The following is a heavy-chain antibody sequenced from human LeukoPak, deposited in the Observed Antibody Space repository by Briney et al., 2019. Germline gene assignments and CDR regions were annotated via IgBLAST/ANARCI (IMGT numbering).Heavy chain of an antibody. CDR1: GFTFSSYS. CDR2: ISSSSSYI. V-gene: IGHV3-21*01. J-gene: IGHJ4*02. CDR3: AREYYCSSTSCLASFDY. D-gene: IGHD2-2*01. Sequence: PGGSLRLSCAASGFTFSSYSMDWVRQAPGKGLEWVSSISSSSSYIYYADSVKGRFTIFRDNAKNSLYLQMNSLRAEDTAVYYCAREYYCSSTSCLASFDYWGQGTLVTVSS.